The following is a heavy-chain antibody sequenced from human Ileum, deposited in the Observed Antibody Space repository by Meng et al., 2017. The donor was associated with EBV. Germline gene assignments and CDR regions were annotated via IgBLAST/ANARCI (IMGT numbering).Heavy chain of an antibody. D-gene: IGHD3-22*01. J-gene: IGHJ4*02. CDR2: TSHSGST. CDR3: ASSDYYRSDY. Sequence: VQLQESGPGLVKPSETPSLPCAVSGGSIRRSDLWSWVRQPPGKGLEWIGETSHSGSTNYSPSLKSRVTISLDKSKNQLSLKLNSVTAADTAVYYCASSDYYRSDYWGQGTLVTVSS. V-gene: IGHV4-4*02. CDR1: GGSIRRSDL.